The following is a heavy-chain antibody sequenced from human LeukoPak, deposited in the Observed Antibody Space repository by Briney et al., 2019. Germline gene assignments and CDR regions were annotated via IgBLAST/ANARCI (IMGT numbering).Heavy chain of an antibody. J-gene: IGHJ3*02. CDR1: GYTFSSYG. CDR2: ISAYNGNT. CDR3: ARDLEWEQHNAFDI. Sequence: ASVKVSCKASGYTFSSYGISWVRQAPGQGLEWMGWISAYNGNTNYAQKLQGRVTMTTDTSTSTAYMELRSLRSDDTAVYYCARDLEWEQHNAFDIWGQGPMVTVSS. D-gene: IGHD1-26*01. V-gene: IGHV1-18*01.